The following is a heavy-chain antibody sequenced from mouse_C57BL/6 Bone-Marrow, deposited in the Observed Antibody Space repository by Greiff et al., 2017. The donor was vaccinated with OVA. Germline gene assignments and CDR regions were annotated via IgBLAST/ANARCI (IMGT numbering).Heavy chain of an antibody. CDR2: IDPEDGET. D-gene: IGHD1-1*01. Sequence: VQLQQSGAELVKPGASVKLSCTASGFNIKDYYMHWVKQRTEPGLEWIGRIDPEDGETKYAPKFQGKATITADTSSNTAYLQRSRLTDEDTAVYYSASWGLLRRGYAMDYWGQGTSVTVSS. CDR1: GFNIKDYY. J-gene: IGHJ4*01. V-gene: IGHV14-2*01. CDR3: ASWGLLRRGYAMDY.